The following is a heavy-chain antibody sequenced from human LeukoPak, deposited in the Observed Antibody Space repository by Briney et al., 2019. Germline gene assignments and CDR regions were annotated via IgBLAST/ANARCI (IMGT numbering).Heavy chain of an antibody. CDR1: GFTFSSYA. J-gene: IGHJ4*02. Sequence: GGSLRLSCAASGFTFSSYAMSWVRQAPGKGLEWVSAISGSGGSTYYADSVKGRFTISRDNSKNTLYLQMNSLRAEDTAIYYCAKHCSSASCYRFEYWGQGTLVTVSS. CDR3: AKHCSSASCYRFEY. D-gene: IGHD2-2*01. V-gene: IGHV3-23*01. CDR2: ISGSGGST.